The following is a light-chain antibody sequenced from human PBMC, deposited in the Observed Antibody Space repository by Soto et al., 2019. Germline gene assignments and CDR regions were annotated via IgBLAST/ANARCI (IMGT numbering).Light chain of an antibody. Sequence: QSVLTQPASVSGSPGQSITISCTGTSSDVGGHNYVSWYQQHPGTAPKLMIYEVTNRPSGVSNRFSGSKSGNTASLTISGLQAEDEADYYCSSYTRSTTLDVVFGGGTQLTVL. CDR2: EVT. V-gene: IGLV2-14*01. CDR1: SSDVGGHNY. CDR3: SSYTRSTTLDVV. J-gene: IGLJ2*01.